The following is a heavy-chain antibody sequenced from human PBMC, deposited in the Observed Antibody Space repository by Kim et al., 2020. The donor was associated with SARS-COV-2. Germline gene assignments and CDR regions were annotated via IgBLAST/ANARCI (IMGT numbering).Heavy chain of an antibody. V-gene: IGHV4-39*01. J-gene: IGHJ4*02. CDR3: ATRAVVRGVITYFDF. Sequence: SQTLSLTCTVSGGSISTTSYSWGWIRQPPGKGLEWIGNIYSSGSTYYSPSLRSRVTLSVDTSKNQFSLWLSSVTAADTALYYCATRAVVRGVITYFDFWGQGSLVTVSS. CDR1: GGSISTTSYS. D-gene: IGHD3-10*01. CDR2: IYSSGST.